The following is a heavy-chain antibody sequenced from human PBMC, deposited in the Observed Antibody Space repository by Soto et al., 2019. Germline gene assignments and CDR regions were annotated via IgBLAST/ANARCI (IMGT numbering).Heavy chain of an antibody. CDR3: ATSGIRYFVWPDY. V-gene: IGHV1-3*01. CDR2: INAGNGNT. J-gene: IGHJ4*02. Sequence: ASVKVSCKAAGYTFTSYAMHWVRQAPGQRLEWMGWINAGNGNTKYSQKFQGRVTITRDTSASTAYMELSSLRSEDTAVYYCATSGIRYFVWPDYWGQETLLTVYS. D-gene: IGHD3-9*01. CDR1: GYTFTSYA.